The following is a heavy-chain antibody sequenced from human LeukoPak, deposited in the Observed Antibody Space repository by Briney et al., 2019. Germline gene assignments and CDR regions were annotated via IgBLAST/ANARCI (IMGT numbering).Heavy chain of an antibody. CDR2: INTDGSST. J-gene: IGHJ4*02. V-gene: IGHV3-74*01. D-gene: IGHD6-6*01. CDR3: ARGYSSSYRIDY. CDR1: GFTFSNYW. Sequence: PGGSLRLSCAASGFTFSNYWMLWVRHAPGKGLVWVSRINTDGSSTTYADSVKGRFTISRDNAKNTLYLQMNSLSAEDTAVYYCARGYSSSYRIDYWGQGTLVTVSS.